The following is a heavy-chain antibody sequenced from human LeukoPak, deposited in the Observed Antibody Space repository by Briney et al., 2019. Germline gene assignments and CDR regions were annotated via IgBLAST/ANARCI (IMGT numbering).Heavy chain of an antibody. J-gene: IGHJ4*02. Sequence: GSLRLSCAASGFTFRHYAMHWVRQAPGKGLEWVAVISYDGSHQYSADSAKSRLSISRDNSRHTLYLQMNSLRPEDTAVYYCARARNGTLKYWGQGTLVIVSS. CDR2: ISYDGSHQ. V-gene: IGHV3-30*16. CDR3: ARARNGTLKY. D-gene: IGHD1-26*01. CDR1: GFTFRHYA.